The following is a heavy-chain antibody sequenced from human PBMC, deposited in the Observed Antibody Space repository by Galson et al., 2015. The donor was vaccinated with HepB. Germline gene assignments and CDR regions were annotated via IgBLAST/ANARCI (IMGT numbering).Heavy chain of an antibody. CDR2: ISAYNGNT. CDR3: ARARHRTVVVPAAISAVYY. V-gene: IGHV1-18*01. D-gene: IGHD2-2*01. J-gene: IGHJ4*02. Sequence: SVKVSCKASGYTFTSYGISWVRQAPGQGLEWMGWISAYNGNTNYAQKLQGRVTMTTDTSTSTAYMELRSLRSEDTAVYYCARARHRTVVVPAAISAVYYWGQGTLVTVSS. CDR1: GYTFTSYG.